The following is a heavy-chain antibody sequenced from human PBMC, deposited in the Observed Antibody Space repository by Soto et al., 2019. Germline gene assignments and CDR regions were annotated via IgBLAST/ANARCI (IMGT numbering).Heavy chain of an antibody. V-gene: IGHV3-21*01. D-gene: IGHD3-3*01. CDR3: ARIPLEWLPETGGAFDI. CDR1: GFTFSSYS. J-gene: IGHJ3*02. CDR2: ISSSSSYI. Sequence: GGSLRLSCAASGFTFSSYSMNWVRQAPGKGLEWVSSISSSSSYIYYADSVKGRFTISRDNAKNSLYLQMNSLRAEDTAVYYCARIPLEWLPETGGAFDIWGQGTMVTVSS.